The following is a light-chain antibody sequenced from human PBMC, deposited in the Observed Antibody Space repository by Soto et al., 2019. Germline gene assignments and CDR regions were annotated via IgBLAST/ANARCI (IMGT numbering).Light chain of an antibody. Sequence: EMVMTQSPATLSVSPGEGATLSCRASQNLSRNLAWYQQQPGQAPGLLIFYASTRATGIPARFSGSGSGTDFTLTISSLQSEDFAVYYCQQYDKWPHTFGQGTKLEIK. CDR3: QQYDKWPHT. J-gene: IGKJ2*01. CDR1: QNLSRN. CDR2: YAS. V-gene: IGKV3-15*01.